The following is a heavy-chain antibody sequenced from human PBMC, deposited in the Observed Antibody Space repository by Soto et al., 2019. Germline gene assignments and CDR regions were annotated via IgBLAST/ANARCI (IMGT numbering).Heavy chain of an antibody. CDR2: IRGSGGST. CDR3: AKAKSSGWYFRDY. D-gene: IGHD6-19*01. CDR1: GFTFSSYD. Sequence: PGGSLRLSCAGTGFTFSSYDMSWVRQAPGKGLEWVSTIRGSGGSTYYADSVKGRFTISRDNSKNTLYLQMNSLRAEDTAVYYCAKAKSSGWYFRDYWGQGTLVTVSS. V-gene: IGHV3-23*01. J-gene: IGHJ4*02.